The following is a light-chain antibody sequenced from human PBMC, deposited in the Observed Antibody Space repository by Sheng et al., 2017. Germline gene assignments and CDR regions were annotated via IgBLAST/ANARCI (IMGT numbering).Light chain of an antibody. J-gene: IGKJ1*01. CDR1: QSVSSN. CDR2: GAS. Sequence: EIVMTQSPATLSVSPGERATLSCRASQSVSSNLAWYQQKPGQAPRLLIYGASNRATGIPERFSGSGSGTDFALTISRLEPEDFAVYYCQQYSSSPWTFGQGTKVEIK. CDR3: QQYSSSPWT. V-gene: IGKV3-20*01.